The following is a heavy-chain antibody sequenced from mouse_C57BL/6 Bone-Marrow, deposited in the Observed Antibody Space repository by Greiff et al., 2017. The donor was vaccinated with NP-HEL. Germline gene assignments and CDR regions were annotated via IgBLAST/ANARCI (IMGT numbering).Heavy chain of an antibody. Sequence: EVQGVESGGGLVKPGGSLKLSCAASGFTFSSYAMSWVRQTPEKRLEWVATISDGGSYTSYPDNVKGRFTISRDNAKNNLYLQRSHLKSEDTAMYYCAREATVVAMRYYFDYWGQGTTLTVSS. CDR3: AREATVVAMRYYFDY. CDR2: ISDGGSYT. CDR1: GFTFSSYA. J-gene: IGHJ2*01. D-gene: IGHD1-1*01. V-gene: IGHV5-4*01.